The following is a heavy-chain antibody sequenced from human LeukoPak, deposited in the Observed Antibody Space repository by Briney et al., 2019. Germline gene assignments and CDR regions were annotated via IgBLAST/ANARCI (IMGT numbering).Heavy chain of an antibody. CDR3: ARGETVAAPHYGMDV. Sequence: GRSLRLSCAASGFTFSSYAMHWVRQAPGKGLEWVAVISYHGSNKYYADSVKGQFTISRDNSKNTLYLQMNSLRAEDTAVYYCARGETVAAPHYGMDVWGKGTTVTVSS. D-gene: IGHD2-15*01. J-gene: IGHJ6*04. V-gene: IGHV3-30*04. CDR1: GFTFSSYA. CDR2: ISYHGSNK.